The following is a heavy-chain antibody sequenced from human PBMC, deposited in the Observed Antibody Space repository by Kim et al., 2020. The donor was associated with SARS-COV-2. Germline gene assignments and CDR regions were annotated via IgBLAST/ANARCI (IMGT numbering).Heavy chain of an antibody. V-gene: IGHV3-33*03. J-gene: IGHJ4*02. D-gene: IGHD6-6*01. CDR1: GFSFSTYG. Sequence: GGSLGLSCAASGFSFSTYGMHWVRQAPGKGLEWVAMIWNDGSNKYYGDSVKGRFTISRDNSKNTLYLQMNNLRAEDTAVYYCATEYSSSSAFDYWGQGTPVTGPS. CDR2: IWNDGSNK. CDR3: ATEYSSSSAFDY.